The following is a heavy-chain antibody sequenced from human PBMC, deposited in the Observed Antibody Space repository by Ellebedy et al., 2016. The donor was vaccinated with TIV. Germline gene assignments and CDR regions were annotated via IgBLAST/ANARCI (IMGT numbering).Heavy chain of an antibody. CDR3: ARLKMYVSPFYAMDV. V-gene: IGHV3-23*01. D-gene: IGHD2-8*01. CDR1: GFTFSSFA. J-gene: IGHJ6*02. CDR2: FSGRGPKT. Sequence: GESLKISCVVSGFTFSSFAMSWVRQAPGKGLEWVSGFSGRGPKTYYADSVKGRFTISRDISKNTLYLQMNSLRADDTALYYCARLKMYVSPFYAMDVWGQGTAVTVSS.